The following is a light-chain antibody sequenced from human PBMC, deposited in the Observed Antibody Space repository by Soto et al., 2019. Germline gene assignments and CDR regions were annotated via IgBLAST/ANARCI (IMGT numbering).Light chain of an antibody. Sequence: DIVMTQSPLSLPVTPGEPASISCRSSQSLLYSNGYNYLDWYLQKPGQSPQLLIYLGSERASGVPDRFSGSGSGTDFTLKISRVEAEDVGVYYCMQSLQTPWTFGQGTKVEIK. J-gene: IGKJ1*01. CDR1: QSLLYSNGYNY. V-gene: IGKV2-28*01. CDR2: LGS. CDR3: MQSLQTPWT.